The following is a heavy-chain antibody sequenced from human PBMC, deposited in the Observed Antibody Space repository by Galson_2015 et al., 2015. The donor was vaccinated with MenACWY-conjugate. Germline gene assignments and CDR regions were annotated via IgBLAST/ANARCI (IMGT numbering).Heavy chain of an antibody. CDR1: GFTFTNFA. V-gene: IGHV3-23*01. CDR3: AKDRWDTYMNYYFDS. CDR2: ISGSGERT. J-gene: IGHJ4*02. D-gene: IGHD5-18*01. Sequence: SLRLSCAASGFTFTNFAARWVRQAPGKGLEWVSGISGSGERTHYADSVKGRFTISRDTSKNTLHLQMNSLRAEDTAVYYCAKDRWDTYMNYYFDSWGLGTLVTVSS.